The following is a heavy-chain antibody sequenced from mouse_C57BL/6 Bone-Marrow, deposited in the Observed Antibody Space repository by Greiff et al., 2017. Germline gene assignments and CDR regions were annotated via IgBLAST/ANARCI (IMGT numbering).Heavy chain of an antibody. CDR2: INPSSGYT. Sequence: QVQLQQSGAELANPGASVKLSCKASGYTFTRYWLPWVKQRPGQGLEWIGYINPSSGYTKYNQKFKDKATLTADTSSSTAYMQLSSLTYEDSAVYYCARRYDDSGYFDVWGTGTTVTVSS. D-gene: IGHD2-14*01. CDR1: GYTFTRYW. CDR3: ARRYDDSGYFDV. J-gene: IGHJ1*03. V-gene: IGHV1-7*01.